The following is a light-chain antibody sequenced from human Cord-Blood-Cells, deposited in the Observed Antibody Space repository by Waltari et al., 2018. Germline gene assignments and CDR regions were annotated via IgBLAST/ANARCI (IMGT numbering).Light chain of an antibody. V-gene: IGKV1-39*01. J-gene: IGKJ4*01. CDR2: AAS. CDR3: QQSYSTPLT. Sequence: DIQITQSPSSLSASVGDSFTITCRASQSISSYLNWYQQKPGKAPKLLIYAASSLQSGVPSRFSGSGSGTDFTLTISSLQPEDFATYYCQQSYSTPLTFGGGTKVEIK. CDR1: QSISSY.